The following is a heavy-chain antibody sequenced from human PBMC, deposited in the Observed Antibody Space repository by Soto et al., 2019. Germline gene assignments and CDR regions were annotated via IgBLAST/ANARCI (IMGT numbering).Heavy chain of an antibody. J-gene: IGHJ5*02. CDR3: APSRGNFLVP. D-gene: IGHD1-7*01. Sequence: QVQLQESGPGLVKPSETLSLTCTVSGGSISSNYWNWIRQPPGKGLEWIGYIHYTGSTIYNPSLNSRVIISVDTSKNQFTLKLSSVTAADTAIYYCAPSRGNFLVPWGQGTLVSVST. V-gene: IGHV4-59*01. CDR1: GGSISSNY. CDR2: IHYTGST.